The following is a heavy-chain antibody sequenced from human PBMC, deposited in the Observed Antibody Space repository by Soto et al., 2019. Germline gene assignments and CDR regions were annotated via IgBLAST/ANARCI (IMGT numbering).Heavy chain of an antibody. Sequence: QVQLQESGPGLVKPSQPLSLTCTVSGVSISSGDYYWNWICHHPVKGLEWVGSIYYSGNTYYNPSLRSRVILSLDAAKTGFTLKLRSVTAEDTAVDYWARDPCRGSIEGISASCPDNYYCMDDWCHVTAGTVSS. V-gene: IGHV4-30-4*01. CDR1: GVSISSGDYY. D-gene: IGHD2-2*01. CDR2: IYYSGNT. CDR3: ARDPCRGSIEGISASCPDNYYCMDD. J-gene: IGHJ6*02.